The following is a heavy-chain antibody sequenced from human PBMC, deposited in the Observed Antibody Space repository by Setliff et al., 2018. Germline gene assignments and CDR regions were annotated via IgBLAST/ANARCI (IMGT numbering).Heavy chain of an antibody. V-gene: IGHV3-48*03. CDR1: GFIFRSYE. CDR2: ISSSGSTK. Sequence: GGSLRLSCAASGFIFRSYEMNWVRQAPGKGLEWVSYISSSGSTKYYADSVKGRFPISRDNAKNSLYRQMNSLRAEDTAVDYCARDKDPWRWFGESSLGYWGQGTLVTVSS. D-gene: IGHD3-10*01. J-gene: IGHJ4*02. CDR3: ARDKDPWRWFGESSLGY.